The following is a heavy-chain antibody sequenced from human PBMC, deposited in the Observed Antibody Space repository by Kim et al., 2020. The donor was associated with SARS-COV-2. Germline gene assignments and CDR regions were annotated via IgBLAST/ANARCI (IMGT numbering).Heavy chain of an antibody. J-gene: IGHJ5*02. CDR3: ARSTLTRPPDP. CDR2: ISGNGDTI. CDR1: GFTFSTYS. Sequence: GGSLRLSCAASGFTFSTYSMNWVRQAPGKGLEWVSYISGNGDTIYYADSVKGRFAISGSNAKNSLYLQMNSLRDEDTAGYYLARSTLTRPPDPLRQGTL. V-gene: IGHV3-48*02. D-gene: IGHD2-15*01.